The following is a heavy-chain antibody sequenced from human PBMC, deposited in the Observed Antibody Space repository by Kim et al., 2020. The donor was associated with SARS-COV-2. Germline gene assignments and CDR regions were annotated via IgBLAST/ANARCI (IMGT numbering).Heavy chain of an antibody. CDR1: GFTFSSYA. J-gene: IGHJ4*02. D-gene: IGHD5-12*01. Sequence: GGSLRLSCSASGFTFSSYAMHWVRQAPGKGLEYVSAISSNGGSTYYADSVKGRFTISRDNSKNTLYLQMSSLRAGDTAVYYCVKDPLGWLQSHDSYFDYWGQGTLVTVSS. V-gene: IGHV3-64D*09. CDR3: VKDPLGWLQSHDSYFDY. CDR2: ISSNGGST.